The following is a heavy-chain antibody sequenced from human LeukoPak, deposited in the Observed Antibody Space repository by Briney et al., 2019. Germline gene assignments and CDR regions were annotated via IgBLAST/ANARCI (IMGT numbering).Heavy chain of an antibody. J-gene: IGHJ4*02. Sequence: SETLSLTCTVSGGSISSSSYYWGWIRQPPGKGLEWIGSSYYSGSTYYNPSLKSRVTISVDTSKNQFSLKLSSVTAADTAVYYCARQPIEEQPPDYWGQGTLVTVSS. CDR1: GGSISSSSYY. D-gene: IGHD6-13*01. CDR2: SYYSGST. V-gene: IGHV4-39*01. CDR3: ARQPIEEQPPDY.